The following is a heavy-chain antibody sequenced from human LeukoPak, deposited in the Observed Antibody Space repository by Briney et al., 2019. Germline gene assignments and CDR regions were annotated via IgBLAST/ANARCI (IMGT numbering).Heavy chain of an antibody. CDR2: FDPEDGET. Sequence: ASVKVSCKASGYTLTELSMHWVRQAPGKGLGWMGGFDPEDGETIYAQKYQGRGTMTEDTSTDTAYMELSSLRSEDTAVYYCADTAGAYWGQGTLVTVSS. CDR1: GYTLTELS. V-gene: IGHV1-24*01. J-gene: IGHJ4*02. D-gene: IGHD5-18*01. CDR3: ADTAGAY.